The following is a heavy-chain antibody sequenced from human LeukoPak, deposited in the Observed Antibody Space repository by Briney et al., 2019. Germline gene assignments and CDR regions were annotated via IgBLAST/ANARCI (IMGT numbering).Heavy chain of an antibody. CDR2: ISSSSSTI. Sequence: PGGSLRLSFAASGFTFSSYSMNWVRQAPGKGLEWVSYISSSSSTIYYADSVKGRFTISRDNAKNSLYLQMNSLRAEDTAVYYCARTLTKKLRSPLGCLDIWSQGTMVTVSS. V-gene: IGHV3-48*01. D-gene: IGHD3-3*01. CDR1: GFTFSSYS. CDR3: ARTLTKKLRSPLGCLDI. J-gene: IGHJ3*02.